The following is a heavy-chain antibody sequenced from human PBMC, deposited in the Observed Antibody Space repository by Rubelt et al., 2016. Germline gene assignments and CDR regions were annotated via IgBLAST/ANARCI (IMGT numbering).Heavy chain of an antibody. Sequence: SIYHSGSTYYNPSLKNRVTISLDTSKNQFSLKLSSVTAADTAVYYCARVRAVSGPYYFDYWGQGTLVTVSS. D-gene: IGHD6-19*01. CDR2: IYHSGST. CDR3: ARVRAVSGPYYFDY. V-gene: IGHV4-38-2*02. J-gene: IGHJ4*02.